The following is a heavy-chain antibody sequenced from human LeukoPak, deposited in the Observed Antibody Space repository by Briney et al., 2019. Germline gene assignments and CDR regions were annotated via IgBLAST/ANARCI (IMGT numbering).Heavy chain of an antibody. CDR1: GGSFSGYY. CDR2: INHSGST. CDR3: ARGRGRYRHYYYGMDG. J-gene: IGHJ6*02. V-gene: IGHV4-34*01. D-gene: IGHD5-12*01. Sequence: SETLSLTCAVYGGSFSGYYWSWIRQPPGKGLEWIGEINHSGSTNYNPSLKSRVTISVDTYKNQFSLKQSSVTAADTALFYWARGRGRYRHYYYGMDGWGQGTTVTVSS.